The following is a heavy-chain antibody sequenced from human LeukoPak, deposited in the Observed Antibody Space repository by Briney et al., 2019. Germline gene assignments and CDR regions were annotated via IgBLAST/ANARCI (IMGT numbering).Heavy chain of an antibody. CDR1: GGSISSYY. D-gene: IGHD6-6*01. CDR2: IYTSGNT. V-gene: IGHV4-4*07. J-gene: IGHJ6*03. Sequence: SETLSLTCTVSGGSISSYYWSWVRQPAGKGLEWIGRIYTSGNTNYNPSFKSRVTISVDTSKNQFSLKLSSVTAADTAVYYCARDQGGQQLVHDHYYYYYMDVWGKGTTVTVSS. CDR3: ARDQGGQQLVHDHYYYYYMDV.